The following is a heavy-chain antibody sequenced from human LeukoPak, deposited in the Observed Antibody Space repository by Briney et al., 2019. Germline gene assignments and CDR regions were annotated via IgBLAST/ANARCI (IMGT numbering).Heavy chain of an antibody. CDR3: VRDPRYCSSTSCYGWWFDP. CDR1: GYTFTSYG. V-gene: IGHV1-18*01. Sequence: ASVKVSCKASGYTFTSYGISWVRQAPGQGLEWMGWISAYNGNTNYAQKLQGRVTMTTDTSTSTAYMELRSLRSDDTAVYYCVRDPRYCSSTSCYGWWFDPWGQGTLVTVSS. J-gene: IGHJ5*02. CDR2: ISAYNGNT. D-gene: IGHD2-2*01.